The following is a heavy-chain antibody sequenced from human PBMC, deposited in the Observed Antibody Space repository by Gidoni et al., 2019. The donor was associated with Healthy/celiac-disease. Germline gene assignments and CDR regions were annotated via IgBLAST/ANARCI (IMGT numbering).Heavy chain of an antibody. V-gene: IGHV4-59*01. CDR3: ARDSGSSWNYFDY. Sequence: QVQLQESGPGLVKPSATLSLTCTVSGGSISSYYWSWIRQPPGKGLEWIGYIYYSGGTNYNPSLKSRVTISVDTSKNQFSLKLSSVTAADTAVYYCARDSGSSWNYFDYWGQGTLVTVSS. CDR1: GGSISSYY. CDR2: IYYSGGT. J-gene: IGHJ4*02. D-gene: IGHD1-26*01.